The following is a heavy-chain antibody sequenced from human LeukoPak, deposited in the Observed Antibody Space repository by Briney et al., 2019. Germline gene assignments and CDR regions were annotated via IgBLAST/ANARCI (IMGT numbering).Heavy chain of an antibody. D-gene: IGHD2-15*01. J-gene: IGHJ6*02. CDR3: ARIVVVAAHYYYYGMDV. V-gene: IGHV4-34*01. CDR2: INHSGST. CDR1: GGSFSGYY. Sequence: SETLSFTCAVYGGSFSGYYWSWIRQPPGKGLEWIGEINHSGSTNYNPSLKSRVTISVDTSKNQFSLKLSSVTAADTAVYYCARIVVVAAHYYYYGMDVWGQGTTVTVSS.